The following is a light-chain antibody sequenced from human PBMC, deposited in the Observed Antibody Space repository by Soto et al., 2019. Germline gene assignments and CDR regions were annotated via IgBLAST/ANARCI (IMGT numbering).Light chain of an antibody. V-gene: IGKV3-20*01. CDR1: QSVGRNF. CDR3: QQYASSPLT. Sequence: EIVLTQSPGTLSLSPGERATLSCRASQSVGRNFLAWYQQKAGQAPRLLIHGASSRATGIPDRFSGSGSGTDFSLTISRLEPEDCAVYYCQQYASSPLTFGGGTTVEI. J-gene: IGKJ4*01. CDR2: GAS.